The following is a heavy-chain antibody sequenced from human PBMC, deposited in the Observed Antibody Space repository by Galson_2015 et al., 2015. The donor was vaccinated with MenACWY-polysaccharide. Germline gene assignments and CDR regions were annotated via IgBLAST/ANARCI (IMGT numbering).Heavy chain of an antibody. V-gene: IGHV3-23*01. J-gene: IGHJ4*02. Sequence: SLRLSCAVSGFGITSYAVNWVRQAPGKGLEWVAVISGSGTNIQYADSVKGRFTISRDTSKSTLYLQMNSLRAEDTAKYYCAKASQWGAAAVGSFDHWGQGSLVTVSS. D-gene: IGHD6-13*01. CDR3: AKASQWGAAAVGSFDH. CDR1: GFGITSYA. CDR2: ISGSGTNI.